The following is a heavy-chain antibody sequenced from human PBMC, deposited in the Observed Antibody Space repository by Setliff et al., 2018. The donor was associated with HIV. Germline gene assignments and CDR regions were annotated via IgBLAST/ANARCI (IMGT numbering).Heavy chain of an antibody. CDR1: GGTFSGYA. CDR3: ARDSHCSGPSCYSGGQFFDY. J-gene: IGHJ4*02. Sequence: GASVKVSCKAPGGTFSGYAFSWVRQAPGQGFEWMGGSIPVFGTANYAQKFLGRATITADESTNTSYMELTSLRSEDTAVYFCARDSHCSGPSCYSGGQFFDYWGQGTLVTVSS. CDR2: SIPVFGTA. V-gene: IGHV1-69*13. D-gene: IGHD2-15*01.